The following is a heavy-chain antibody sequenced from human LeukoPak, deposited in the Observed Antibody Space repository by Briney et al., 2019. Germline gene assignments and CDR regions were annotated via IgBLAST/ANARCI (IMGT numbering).Heavy chain of an antibody. V-gene: IGHV3-74*01. J-gene: IGHJ6*02. Sequence: PGGSLRLSCVASGFTFSSYWMHWVRQDPRKGLVWVSRINGDGRNINYADSVRGRFTISRDNAKNTLYLQMNSLRAEDTALYYCAKYSSGSPFYYYGMDVWGQGTTVTVS. CDR1: GFTFSSYW. CDR3: AKYSSGSPFYYYGMDV. CDR2: INGDGRNI. D-gene: IGHD6-19*01.